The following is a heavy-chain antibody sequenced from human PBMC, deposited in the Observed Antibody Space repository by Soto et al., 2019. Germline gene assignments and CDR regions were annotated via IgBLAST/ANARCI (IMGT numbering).Heavy chain of an antibody. V-gene: IGHV3-13*04. D-gene: IGHD6-19*01. J-gene: IGHJ6*02. Sequence: EVQLVESGGGLVQPGGSLRLSCAASGFTFSSYDMHWVRQATGKGLEWVSAIGTAGDTYYPGSVKGRFTISRENAKNSLXXQKNSLRAGDTAVYYCARARWVAVAGAYYYYCMDVWGQGTTVTVSS. CDR2: IGTAGDT. CDR3: ARARWVAVAGAYYYYCMDV. CDR1: GFTFSSYD.